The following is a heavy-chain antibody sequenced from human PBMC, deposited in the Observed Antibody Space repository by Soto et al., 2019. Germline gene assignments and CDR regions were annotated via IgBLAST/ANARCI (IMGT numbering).Heavy chain of an antibody. CDR3: ARGGVVIISHYYYGMEV. D-gene: IGHD3-3*01. V-gene: IGHV1-46*01. CDR1: GYTFTSYY. Sequence: ASVKVSCKASGYTFTSYYMHWVRQAPGQGLEWMGIINPSGGSTSYAQKFQGRVTMTRDTSTSTVYMELSSLRSEDTAVYYCARGGVVIISHYYYGMEVWGQGTTVTVSS. CDR2: INPSGGST. J-gene: IGHJ6*02.